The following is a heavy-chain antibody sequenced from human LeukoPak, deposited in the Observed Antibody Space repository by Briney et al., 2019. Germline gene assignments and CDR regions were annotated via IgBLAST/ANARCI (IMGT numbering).Heavy chain of an antibody. CDR2: IRYDGSNK. CDR1: GFTFSHYG. Sequence: GGSLRLSCAASGFTFSHYGMHWVRQAPGKGLEWVAFIRYDGSNKYYADSVKGRFTISRDNSKNTLYLQMNSLRAEDTAVYYCARDQQQLVPYYYYYYYMDVWGKGTTVTVSS. J-gene: IGHJ6*03. V-gene: IGHV3-30*02. CDR3: ARDQQQLVPYYYYYYYMDV. D-gene: IGHD6-13*01.